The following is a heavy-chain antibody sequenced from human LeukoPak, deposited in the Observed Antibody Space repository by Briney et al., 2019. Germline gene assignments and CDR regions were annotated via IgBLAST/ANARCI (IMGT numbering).Heavy chain of an antibody. J-gene: IGHJ4*02. CDR3: AKANYYDSSGYFDY. CDR1: GFTFDDYA. CDR2: ISWNSGSI. D-gene: IGHD3-22*01. V-gene: IGHV3-9*03. Sequence: GGSLRLSCAASGFTFDDYAMHWVRQAPGKGLEWVSGISWNSGSIGYAHSVKGRFTISRDNAKNSLYLQMNSLRAEDMALYYCAKANYYDSSGYFDYWGQGTLVTVSS.